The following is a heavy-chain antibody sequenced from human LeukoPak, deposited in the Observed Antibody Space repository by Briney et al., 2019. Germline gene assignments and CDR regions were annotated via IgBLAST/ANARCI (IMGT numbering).Heavy chain of an antibody. CDR3: ARHPVVPAVPVPFDY. CDR2: IYYSGST. J-gene: IGHJ4*02. D-gene: IGHD2-2*01. CDR1: GGSISSSSYY. Sequence: SETLSLTCTVSGGSISSSSYYWGWIRQPRGKGLEWIGCIYYSGSTYYNPSLKSRVTISVDPSKNQFSLKLSSVTAADTAVYYCARHPVVPAVPVPFDYWGQGTLVTVSS. V-gene: IGHV4-39*01.